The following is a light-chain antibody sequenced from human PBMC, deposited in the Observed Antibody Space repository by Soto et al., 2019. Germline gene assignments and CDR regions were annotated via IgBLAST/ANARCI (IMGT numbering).Light chain of an antibody. J-gene: IGKJ4*01. V-gene: IGKV1-9*01. Sequence: DIQLTQSPSFLSASIGDRVTITCRASQGISSYLAWYQQKPGKSPKLLIYAASTLHGGVPSRFSGSGSGTEFTLTISSLQPEDSATYYCQQLKTYPLTFGGGTKVEIK. CDR3: QQLKTYPLT. CDR2: AAS. CDR1: QGISSY.